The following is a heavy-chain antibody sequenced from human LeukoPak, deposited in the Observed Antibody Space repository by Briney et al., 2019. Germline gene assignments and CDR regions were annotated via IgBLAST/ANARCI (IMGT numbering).Heavy chain of an antibody. CDR1: GGSFSGYY. CDR2: INHSGST. V-gene: IGHV4-34*01. D-gene: IGHD6-19*01. Sequence: PSETLSLTCAVYGGSFSGYYWSWIRQPPGKGLEWIGEINHSGSTNYNPSLKSRVTISVDTSKNQFSLKLSSVTAADTAVYYCARFLRSGWYGVDYWGQGTLVTVSS. CDR3: ARFLRSGWYGVDY. J-gene: IGHJ4*02.